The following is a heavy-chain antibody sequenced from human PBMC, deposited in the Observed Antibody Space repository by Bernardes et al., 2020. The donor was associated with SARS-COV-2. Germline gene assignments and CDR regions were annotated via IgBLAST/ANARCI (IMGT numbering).Heavy chain of an antibody. V-gene: IGHV4-4*02. D-gene: IGHD3-16*02. Sequence: SATLSLTCAVSGGSISSSNWWRWVRQPPGKGLEWIGEIYHSGSTNYNPSLKSRVTISVDKSKNQFSLKLSSVTAADTAVYYCASAPRHYDYIWGSYRGYYFDYWGQGTLVTVSS. CDR3: ASAPRHYDYIWGSYRGYYFDY. CDR2: IYHSGST. J-gene: IGHJ4*02. CDR1: GGSISSSNW.